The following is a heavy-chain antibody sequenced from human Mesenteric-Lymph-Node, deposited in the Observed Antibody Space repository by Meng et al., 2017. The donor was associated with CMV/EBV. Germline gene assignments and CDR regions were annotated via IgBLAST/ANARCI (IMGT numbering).Heavy chain of an antibody. Sequence: TVSSYAISWVRQAPGQGLEWMGGIIPIFGTANYAQKFQGRVTITADESTSTAYMELSSLRSEDTAVYYCARGRSDCSSTSCYDWFDPWGQGTLVTVSS. CDR1: TVSSYA. D-gene: IGHD2-2*01. CDR3: ARGRSDCSSTSCYDWFDP. J-gene: IGHJ5*02. V-gene: IGHV1-69*01. CDR2: IIPIFGTA.